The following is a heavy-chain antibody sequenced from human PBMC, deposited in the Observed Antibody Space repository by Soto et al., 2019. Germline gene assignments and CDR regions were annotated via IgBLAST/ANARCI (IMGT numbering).Heavy chain of an antibody. J-gene: IGHJ5*02. CDR2: IYYSGSF. V-gene: IGHV4-30-4*01. D-gene: IGHD3-22*01. CDR3: ARSYYDATGFAVDP. Sequence: PSETLSLTCTVSGGSISSGDYYWSWIRQPPGKGLEWIGYIYYSGSFNYNPSLTSRVTISVDASKNQFSLKVTSVTAADTAVYYCARSYYDATGFAVDPWGPGTLVTVS. CDR1: GGSISSGDYY.